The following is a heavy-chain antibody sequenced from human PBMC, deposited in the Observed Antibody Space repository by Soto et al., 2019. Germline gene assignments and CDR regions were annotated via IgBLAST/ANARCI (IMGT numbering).Heavy chain of an antibody. J-gene: IGHJ5*02. CDR2: IIPIFGTA. V-gene: IGHV1-69*06. Sequence: QVQLVQSGAEVKKPGSSVKVSCKASGGTFSSYAISWVRQAPGQGLEWMGGIIPIFGTANYAQKFQGRVTITADKSTSTAYMELSSLRSEDTAVYYCARDCYVPTGSGSSPWDWFDPWGQGTLVTVSS. CDR3: ARDCYVPTGSGSSPWDWFDP. D-gene: IGHD3-10*01. CDR1: GGTFSSYA.